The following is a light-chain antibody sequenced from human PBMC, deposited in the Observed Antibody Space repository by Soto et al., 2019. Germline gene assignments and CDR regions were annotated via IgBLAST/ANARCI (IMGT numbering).Light chain of an antibody. CDR3: CSYAGDPYV. J-gene: IGLJ1*01. CDR2: DVN. V-gene: IGLV2-11*01. CDR1: SRDVGGYNF. Sequence: QSVLTQPLSVSGSPGQSVTISCTGTSRDVGGYNFASWYQQYPGKAPSLLIYDVNQRPPGVPGRFSGSRSGNTASLTISGLQAEDEADYYCCSYAGDPYVFGTGTKVTVL.